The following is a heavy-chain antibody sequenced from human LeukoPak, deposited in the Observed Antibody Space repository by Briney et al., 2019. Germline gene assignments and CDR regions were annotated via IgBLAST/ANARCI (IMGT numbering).Heavy chain of an antibody. Sequence: GGSLRLSCAASGFTFSSYAMSWVRQAPGKGLEWVSAISGSGGSTYYADSVKGRFTISRDNSKNTLYLQMNSLRAEDTAVYYCAKGGYDFWRQEDAFDIWGQGTMVTVSS. CDR3: AKGGYDFWRQEDAFDI. D-gene: IGHD3-3*01. J-gene: IGHJ3*02. V-gene: IGHV3-23*01. CDR1: GFTFSSYA. CDR2: ISGSGGST.